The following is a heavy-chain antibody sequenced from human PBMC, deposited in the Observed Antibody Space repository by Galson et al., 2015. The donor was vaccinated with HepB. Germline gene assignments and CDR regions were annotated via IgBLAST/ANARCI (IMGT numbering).Heavy chain of an antibody. V-gene: IGHV3-74*01. CDR2: INSDGSST. CDR1: GFTLSSYW. CDR3: ARGPSGALFV. J-gene: IGHJ4*02. Sequence: SLRLSCAASGFTLSSYWMHWVRQVPGEGLVWVSRINSDGSSTAYADSVRGRFTISRDNAKNTLYLQMNSLRAEDTAVYYCARGPSGALFVWGQGTLVTVSS. D-gene: IGHD2-8*02.